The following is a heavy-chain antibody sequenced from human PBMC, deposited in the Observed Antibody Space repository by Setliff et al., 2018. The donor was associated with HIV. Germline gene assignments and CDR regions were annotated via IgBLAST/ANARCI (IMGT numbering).Heavy chain of an antibody. J-gene: IGHJ6*02. D-gene: IGHD6-19*01. V-gene: IGHV3-11*04. CDR2: ISSSGSTI. Sequence: KSGGSLRLSCAASGFTFSDYYMSWIRQAPGKGLEWVSYISSSGSTIYYADSVKGRFTISRDNAKNSLYLQMNSLRAEDTAVYYCARDYAVRSSGWMRLVGDYYYYGMDVWGQGSPGHRLL. CDR3: ARDYAVRSSGWMRLVGDYYYYGMDV. CDR1: GFTFSDYY.